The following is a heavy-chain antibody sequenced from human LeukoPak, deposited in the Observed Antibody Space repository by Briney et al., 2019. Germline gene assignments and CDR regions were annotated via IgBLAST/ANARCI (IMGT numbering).Heavy chain of an antibody. J-gene: IGHJ4*02. Sequence: PGGSLRLSCAASGFTFSSYAMSWVRQAPGKGLEWVSAISGSGGSTYYADSVKGRFTISRDNSKNTLYLQMNSLRAEDTAVYYCAKDSGRTYYYDSSGSGYFDYWGQGTLVTVSS. V-gene: IGHV3-23*01. CDR1: GFTFSSYA. CDR3: AKDSGRTYYYDSSGSGYFDY. CDR2: ISGSGGST. D-gene: IGHD3-22*01.